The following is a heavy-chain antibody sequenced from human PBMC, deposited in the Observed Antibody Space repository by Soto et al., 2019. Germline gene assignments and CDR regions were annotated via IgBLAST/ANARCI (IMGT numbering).Heavy chain of an antibody. V-gene: IGHV3-11*01. D-gene: IGHD3-22*01. J-gene: IGHJ5*02. CDR2: ISDSGSSI. CDR1: GFTFNDCY. CDR3: ARDPAFIASGLFNP. Sequence: GSLILSCATAGFTFNDCYLTWVRQAPGKGLEWISHISDSGSSIYYADSVKGRFTISRDNARNSLYLHMNSLRAEDTAVYYCARDPAFIASGLFNPWGQGTLVTVSS.